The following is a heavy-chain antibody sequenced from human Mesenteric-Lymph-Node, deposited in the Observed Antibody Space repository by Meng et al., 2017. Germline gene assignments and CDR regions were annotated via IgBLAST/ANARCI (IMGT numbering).Heavy chain of an antibody. V-gene: IGHV1-18*01. CDR1: GYIFTNYD. Sequence: VQLVQSGADPKKPGASMKVSCKASGYIFTNYDISWVRQAPGQGLEWMGWISVKNGEAKYPQNFQGRVTMTTDTTTSTAYMELRSLTSDDTAVYYCARYVPNGSFWYFDFWGRGTLVTVSS. D-gene: IGHD6-13*01. CDR2: ISVKNGEA. CDR3: ARYVPNGSFWYFDF. J-gene: IGHJ2*01.